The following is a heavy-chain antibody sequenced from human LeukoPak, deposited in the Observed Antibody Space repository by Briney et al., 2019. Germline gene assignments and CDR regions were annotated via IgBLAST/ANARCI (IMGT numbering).Heavy chain of an antibody. D-gene: IGHD3-16*01. CDR3: ARKGEVTTPTKNAFDL. Sequence: GGSLRLSCAASGFTFSDYYMSWIRQAPGKGLEWVSYISSSGSTIYYADSVKGRFTISRDNAKNSLYLQMNSLRGDDTGVYFCARKGEVTTPTKNAFDLWGRGTMVTVSS. CDR1: GFTFSDYY. CDR2: ISSSGSTI. V-gene: IGHV3-11*04. J-gene: IGHJ3*01.